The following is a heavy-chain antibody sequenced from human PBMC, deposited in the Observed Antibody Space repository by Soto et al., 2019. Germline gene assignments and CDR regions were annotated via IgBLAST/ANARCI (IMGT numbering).Heavy chain of an antibody. CDR2: ICYGGIT. CDR3: VRVRLGDSSSKRYDH. CDR1: GGSISSSNFC. J-gene: IGHJ4*02. D-gene: IGHD3-16*02. Sequence: QLQMQESGPGLVKPSETLSLTCSVSGGSISSSNFCWGWIRRPPGKGLEWFGSICYGGITYYNPSLRSRGTISVDSSKNQFSLKLTSVTAADTAIYYCVRVRLGDSSSKRYDHWGQGALVIVSS. V-gene: IGHV4-39*01.